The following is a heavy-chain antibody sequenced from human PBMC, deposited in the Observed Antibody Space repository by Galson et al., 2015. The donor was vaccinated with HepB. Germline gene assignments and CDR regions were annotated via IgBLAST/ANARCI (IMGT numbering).Heavy chain of an antibody. J-gene: IGHJ4*02. CDR3: ARTASWAFDF. V-gene: IGHV1-3*01. CDR2: INAGTGNT. Sequence: SVKVSCKGSGYTFAKYALHWVRQAPGQRLQWMGWINAGTGNTKYSQKFQGRAIITRDTSATTVYLDLSSLTSEDTAVYFCARTASWAFDFWGQGTRVTVSS. D-gene: IGHD2-2*01. CDR1: GYTFAKYA.